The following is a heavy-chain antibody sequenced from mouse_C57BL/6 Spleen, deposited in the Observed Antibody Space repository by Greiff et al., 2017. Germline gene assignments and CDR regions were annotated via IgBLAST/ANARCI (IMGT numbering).Heavy chain of an antibody. CDR1: GYSFTSYY. J-gene: IGHJ4*01. CDR3: ARPDDYDKDYAMDY. D-gene: IGHD2-4*01. Sequence: VQLQQSGPELVKPGASVKISCKASGYSFTSYYIHWVKQRPGQGLEWIGWIYPGSGNTKYNEKFKGKATLTADTSSSTAYMQLSSLTSEDSAVYYCARPDDYDKDYAMDYWGQGTSVTVSS. V-gene: IGHV1-66*01. CDR2: IYPGSGNT.